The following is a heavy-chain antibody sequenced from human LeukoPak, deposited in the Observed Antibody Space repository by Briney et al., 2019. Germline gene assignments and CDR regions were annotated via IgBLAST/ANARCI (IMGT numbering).Heavy chain of an antibody. CDR2: ISGSGGST. D-gene: IGHD3-10*01. J-gene: IGHJ5*02. V-gene: IGHV3-23*01. CDR3: AKGGGSGDP. CDR1: GFTFSNFA. Sequence: GSVRLSCAASGFTFSNFAMSWVRQAPGKGLEWVSAISGSGGSTYYADSVKGRFTISRDNSKNTLYLQMNSLRADDTAVYYCAKGGGSGDPWGQGTQVTVSS.